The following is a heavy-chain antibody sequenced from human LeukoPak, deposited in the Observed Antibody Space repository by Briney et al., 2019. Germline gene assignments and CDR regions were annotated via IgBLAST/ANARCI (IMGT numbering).Heavy chain of an antibody. CDR1: GFTVSSNY. Sequence: GGSLRLSCAASGFTVSSNYMSWVRQAPGKGLEWVSVIYSGGSTYYADSVKGRFTISRDNSKNTLYLQMNSLRAEDTAVYYCASLAAAGYNFDYWGQGTLVTVSS. CDR3: ASLAAAGYNFDY. CDR2: IYSGGST. V-gene: IGHV3-53*01. J-gene: IGHJ4*02. D-gene: IGHD6-13*01.